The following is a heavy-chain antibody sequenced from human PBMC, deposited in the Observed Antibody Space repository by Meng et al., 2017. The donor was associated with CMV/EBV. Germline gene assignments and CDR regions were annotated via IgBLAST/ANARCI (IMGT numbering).Heavy chain of an antibody. J-gene: IGHJ4*02. CDR1: VYTFTGYY. CDR2: INPNSGGT. CDR3: ARSWSRFPSLRGYFDY. V-gene: IGHV1-2*02. D-gene: IGHD3-3*01. Sequence: ASVTVSCKASVYTFTGYYMHWVRQAPGQGLEWMGWINPNSGGTNYAQKFQGRVTMTRDTSIRTAYMELSRLRSDDTAVDYCARSWSRFPSLRGYFDYWGQGTLVTVSS.